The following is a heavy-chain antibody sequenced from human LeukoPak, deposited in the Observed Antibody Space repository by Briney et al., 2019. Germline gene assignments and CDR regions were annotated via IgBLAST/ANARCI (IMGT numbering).Heavy chain of an antibody. V-gene: IGHV4-4*02. D-gene: IGHD3-10*01. CDR1: GGSISSSNW. Sequence: SETLSLTCAVSGGSISSSNWWSWVRQPPGKGLEWIGEIYHSGSTNYNPSLKSRVTISVDKSKNQFSLKLSSVTAADTAVYYCARAGRDYGSGSYFSDYWGQGTLVTVSS. CDR2: IYHSGST. CDR3: ARAGRDYGSGSYFSDY. J-gene: IGHJ4*02.